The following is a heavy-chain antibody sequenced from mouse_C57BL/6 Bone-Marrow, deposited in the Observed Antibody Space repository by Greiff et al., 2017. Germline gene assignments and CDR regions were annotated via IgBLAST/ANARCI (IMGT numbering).Heavy chain of an antibody. CDR2: INYDGSST. J-gene: IGHJ2*01. CDR3: ARELTLDY. V-gene: IGHV5-16*01. Sequence: EVKLVESEGGLVQPGSSMKLSCTASGFTFSDYYMAWVRQVPEKGLEWVANINYDGSSTYYLDSLKSRFIISRDNAKNILYLQMSSLKSEDTATYYCARELTLDYWGQGTTLTVAS. D-gene: IGHD4-1*01. CDR1: GFTFSDYY.